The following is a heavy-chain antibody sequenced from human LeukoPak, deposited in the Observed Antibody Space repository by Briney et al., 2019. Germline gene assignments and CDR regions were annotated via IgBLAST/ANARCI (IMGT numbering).Heavy chain of an antibody. CDR3: ARLVTAAYFDY. Sequence: SETLSLTCTVSGGSISSYYWSWIRQPPGKGLEWIGYIYYSGSTNYNPSLKSRVTISVDTSKNQFSLKLSSVTAADTAVYYCARLVTAAYFDYWGQGTLVTVSS. D-gene: IGHD6-13*01. CDR2: IYYSGST. V-gene: IGHV4-59*08. CDR1: GGSISSYY. J-gene: IGHJ4*02.